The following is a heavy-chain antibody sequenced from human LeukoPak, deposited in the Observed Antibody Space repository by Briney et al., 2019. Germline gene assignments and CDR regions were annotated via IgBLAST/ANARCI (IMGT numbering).Heavy chain of an antibody. J-gene: IGHJ6*03. Sequence: PGGSLRLSCAASGFTFSSYEMNWVRQAPGKGLEWVSYISSSGSTIYYADSVKGRFTISRDNAKNSLYLQMNSLRAEDTAVYYCAKLYSGYEYYYYMDVWGKGTTVTISS. D-gene: IGHD5-12*01. CDR3: AKLYSGYEYYYYMDV. V-gene: IGHV3-48*03. CDR1: GFTFSSYE. CDR2: ISSSGSTI.